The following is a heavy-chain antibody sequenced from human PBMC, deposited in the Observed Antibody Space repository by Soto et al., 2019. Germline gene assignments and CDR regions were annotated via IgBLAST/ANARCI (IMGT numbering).Heavy chain of an antibody. CDR1: GFTFSSYG. CDR2: IWYDGSNK. J-gene: IGHJ6*02. CDR3: ARAVGPAYSYGPKYYYYYGMDV. D-gene: IGHD5-18*01. Sequence: GGSLRLSCAASGFTFSSYGMHWVRQAPGKGLEWVAVIWYDGSNKYYADSVKGRFTISRDNSKNTLYLQMNSLRAEDTAVDYCARAVGPAYSYGPKYYYYYGMDVWGQGTTVTVSS. V-gene: IGHV3-33*01.